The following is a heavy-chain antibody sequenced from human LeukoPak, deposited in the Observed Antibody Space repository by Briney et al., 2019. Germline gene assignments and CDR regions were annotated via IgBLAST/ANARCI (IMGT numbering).Heavy chain of an antibody. CDR2: INHSGNT. Sequence: SETLSLTCTVSGYSISSTYYWGWIRPPPGKGLEWIGSINHSGNTYYNPSLKSRVTISVDTSKNQFSLKLTSVTAADTAVYYCARDRVPGYFDSWGQGTLVTVSS. J-gene: IGHJ4*02. CDR3: ARDRVPGYFDS. V-gene: IGHV4-38-2*02. D-gene: IGHD2-15*01. CDR1: GYSISSTYY.